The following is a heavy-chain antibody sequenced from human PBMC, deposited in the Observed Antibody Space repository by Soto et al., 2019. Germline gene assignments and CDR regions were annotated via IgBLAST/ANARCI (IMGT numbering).Heavy chain of an antibody. V-gene: IGHV3-23*01. CDR3: ARWSYLDY. CDR1: GFSVGSYS. Sequence: GGSLRLSCAASGFSVGSYSLIWGRQAPGKGLEWVSTISGSDGKTCYADSVKGRFSISRDTSQSTLYLQMNSLRADDTAMYYCARWSYLDYWGQGTRVTVSX. D-gene: IGHD3-3*01. J-gene: IGHJ4*02. CDR2: ISGSDGKT.